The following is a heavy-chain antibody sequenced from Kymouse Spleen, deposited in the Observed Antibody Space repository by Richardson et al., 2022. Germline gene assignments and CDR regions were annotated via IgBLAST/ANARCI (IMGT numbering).Heavy chain of an antibody. CDR1: GFTFDDYA. CDR3: AKDMHSSSWYGSFDY. J-gene: IGHJ4*02. CDR2: ISWNSGSI. V-gene: IGHV3-9*01. D-gene: IGHD6-13*01. Sequence: EVQLVESGGGLVQPGRSLRLSCAASGFTFDDYAMHWVRQAPGKGLEWVSGISWNSGSIGYADSVKGRFTISRDNAKNSLYLQMNSLRAEDTALYYCAKDMHSSSWYGSFDYWGQGTLVTVSS.